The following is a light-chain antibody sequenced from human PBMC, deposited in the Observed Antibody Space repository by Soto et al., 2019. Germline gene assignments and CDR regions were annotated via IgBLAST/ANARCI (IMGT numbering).Light chain of an antibody. CDR2: EVS. J-gene: IGLJ1*01. CDR1: SSDVGSYIL. Sequence: QSALTQPASVSGSPGQSITISCTGTSSDVGSYILVSWYQQHPGKAPKLMIYEVSKRPSGVSNRFSGSKSGNTASLTISGLQAEDEADYYCCSYAGSSTPYVFGTGTKLTVL. CDR3: CSYAGSSTPYV. V-gene: IGLV2-23*02.